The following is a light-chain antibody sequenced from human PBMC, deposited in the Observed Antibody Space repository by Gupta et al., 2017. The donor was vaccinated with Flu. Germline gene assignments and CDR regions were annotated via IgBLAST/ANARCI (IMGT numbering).Light chain of an antibody. CDR1: QSINKY. J-gene: IGKJ1*01. Sequence: VGDRVTITCRASQSINKYVNWYQHKPGKAPKLLVYAASSLQSGVPSRFSGSGSGTDFTLTISTLQPEDFATYFCQQTYNTSWTFGQGTKVEI. V-gene: IGKV1-39*01. CDR3: QQTYNTSWT. CDR2: AAS.